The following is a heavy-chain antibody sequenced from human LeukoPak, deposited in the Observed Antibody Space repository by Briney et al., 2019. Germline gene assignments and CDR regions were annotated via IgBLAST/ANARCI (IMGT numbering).Heavy chain of an antibody. Sequence: SETLSLTCAVYGGSFRGYYWSWIRQPPGNGRDWIGEINHIGSTNYNPSLKSRVTISVDTSKNQFSLKLSSVTAADTAVYYCARGRYCSSTSCSPSAYWGQGTLVTAPS. CDR1: GGSFRGYY. V-gene: IGHV4-34*01. CDR3: ARGRYCSSTSCSPSAY. J-gene: IGHJ4*02. CDR2: INHIGST. D-gene: IGHD2-2*01.